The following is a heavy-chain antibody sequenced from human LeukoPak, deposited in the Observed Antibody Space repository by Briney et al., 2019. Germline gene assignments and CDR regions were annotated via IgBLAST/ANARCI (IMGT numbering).Heavy chain of an antibody. CDR3: ARRGRGYSYGPGGYFDY. Sequence: SETLSLTCTVSGGSISNYHWGWIRQPPGKGLEWIGSIYHSGSTYYNPSLKSRVTISVDTSKNQFSLKLSSVTAADTAVYYCARRGRGYSYGPGGYFDYWGQGTLVTVSS. V-gene: IGHV4-59*04. CDR2: IYHSGST. CDR1: GGSISNYH. D-gene: IGHD5-18*01. J-gene: IGHJ4*02.